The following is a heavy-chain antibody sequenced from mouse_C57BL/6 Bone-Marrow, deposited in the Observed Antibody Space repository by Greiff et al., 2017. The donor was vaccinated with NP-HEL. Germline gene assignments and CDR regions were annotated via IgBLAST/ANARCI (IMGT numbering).Heavy chain of an antibody. CDR2: IYPGDGDT. V-gene: IGHV1-82*01. CDR3: ASLFSTTVVEDYFDY. D-gene: IGHD1-1*01. CDR1: GYAFSSSW. J-gene: IGHJ2*01. Sequence: QAQLQQSGPELVKPGASVKISCKASGYAFSSSWMNWVKQRPGKGLEWIGRIYPGDGDTNYNGKFKGKATLTADKSSSTAYMQLSSLTSEDSAVYFCASLFSTTVVEDYFDYWGQGTTLTVSS.